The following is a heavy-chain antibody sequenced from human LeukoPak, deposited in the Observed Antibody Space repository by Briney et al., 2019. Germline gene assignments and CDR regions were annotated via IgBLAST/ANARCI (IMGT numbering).Heavy chain of an antibody. Sequence: SETLSLTCTVSGGSISSSLYHWGWIRQSPGKNLEWLGSIYYTGTTHYNPSLKSRVTISVDTSKNQFSLNLSSVTAADTAVYYCARTALFGGRLTTPGLDYWGQGTLVTVSS. D-gene: IGHD3-16*01. J-gene: IGHJ4*02. CDR2: IYYTGTT. CDR3: ARTALFGGRLTTPGLDY. V-gene: IGHV4-39*01. CDR1: GGSISSSLYH.